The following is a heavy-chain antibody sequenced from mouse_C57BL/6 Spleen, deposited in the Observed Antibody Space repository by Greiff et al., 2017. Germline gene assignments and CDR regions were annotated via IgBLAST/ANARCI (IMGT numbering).Heavy chain of an antibody. CDR3: ARRNYYGSSLYFDV. V-gene: IGHV1-53*01. CDR1: GYTFTSYW. J-gene: IGHJ1*03. CDR2: INPSNGGT. Sequence: QVQLKPPGTELVKPGASVKLSCKASGYTFTSYWMHWVKQRPGQGLEWIGNINPSNGGTNYNEKFKSKATLTVDKSSSTAYMQLSSLTSEDSAVYYCARRNYYGSSLYFDVWGTGTTVTVSS. D-gene: IGHD1-1*01.